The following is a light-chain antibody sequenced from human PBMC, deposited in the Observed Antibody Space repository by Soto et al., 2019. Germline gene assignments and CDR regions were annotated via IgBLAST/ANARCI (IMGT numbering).Light chain of an antibody. J-gene: IGKJ1*01. Sequence: IAFSQPPVTIPLYKGERATLSCRASHSVSSNYLAWYQQKPGQAPRLLIYGASNRATGIPDRFSGSGSGTDFTLTISRLEPDDFAVYYCQQYGSSGTFGQGTKVDIK. V-gene: IGKV3-20*01. CDR2: GAS. CDR1: HSVSSNY. CDR3: QQYGSSGT.